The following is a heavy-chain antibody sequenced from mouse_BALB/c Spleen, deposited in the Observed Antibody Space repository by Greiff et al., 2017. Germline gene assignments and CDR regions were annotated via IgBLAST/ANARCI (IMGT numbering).Heavy chain of an antibody. V-gene: IGHV5-17*02. CDR2: ISSGSSTI. Sequence: EVMLVESGGGLVQPGGSRKLSCAASGFTFSSFGMHWVRQAPEKGLEWVAYISSGSSTIYYADTVKGRFTISRDNPKNTLFLQMTSLRSEDTAMYYCARAFYYYGTFDYWGQGTTLTVSA. CDR1: GFTFSSFG. D-gene: IGHD1-1*01. CDR3: ARAFYYYGTFDY. J-gene: IGHJ2*01.